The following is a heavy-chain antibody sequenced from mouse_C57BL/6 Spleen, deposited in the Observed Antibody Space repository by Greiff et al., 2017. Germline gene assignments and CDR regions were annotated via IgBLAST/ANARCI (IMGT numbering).Heavy chain of an antibody. J-gene: IGHJ3*01. CDR1: GYAFSSSW. D-gene: IGHD3-2*02. CDR2: IYPGDGDT. Sequence: QVQLQQSGPELVKPGASVKISCKASGYAFSSSWMNWVKQRPGQGLEWIGRIYPGDGDTNYNGKFKGKATLTADKSSSTAYMQLSSLTSEDSAVYFCARGAAQATFAYWGQGTLVTVSA. CDR3: ARGAAQATFAY. V-gene: IGHV1-82*01.